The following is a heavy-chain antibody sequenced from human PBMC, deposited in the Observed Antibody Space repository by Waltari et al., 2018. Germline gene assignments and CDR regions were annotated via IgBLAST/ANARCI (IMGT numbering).Heavy chain of an antibody. D-gene: IGHD6-19*01. CDR1: GFTFSNYW. CDR3: ARDVAGEGSR. CDR2: IKTDGSIT. V-gene: IGHV3-74*01. J-gene: IGHJ4*02. Sequence: EVQLVESGGGLVQPGGSLRLSCVASGFTFSNYWMHWVRQAPWKGLVWVSRIKTDGSITNDADSVKGRFTISRDNAKNILYLQMNSLGAEDTAVYYCARDVAGEGSRWGQGALVTVSS.